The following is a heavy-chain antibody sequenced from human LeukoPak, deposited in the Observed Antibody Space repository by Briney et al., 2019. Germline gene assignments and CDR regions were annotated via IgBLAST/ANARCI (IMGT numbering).Heavy chain of an antibody. CDR2: INHSGST. CDR1: GFTVSSNY. Sequence: GSLRLSCAASGFTVSSNYMSWIRQPPGKGLEWIGEINHSGSTDYNPSLKSRVTISVDTSKNQFSLRLNSVTAADTAVYYCARAVRYFDLWGRGTLVTVSS. CDR3: ARAVRYFDL. J-gene: IGHJ2*01. V-gene: IGHV4-34*01.